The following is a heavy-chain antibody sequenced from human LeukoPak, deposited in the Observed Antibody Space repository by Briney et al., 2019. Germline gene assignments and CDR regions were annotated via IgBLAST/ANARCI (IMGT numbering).Heavy chain of an antibody. CDR3: ARHGTNSIESYCEY. CDR2: IHNSGRT. CDR1: GGSVSSYY. Sequence: SETLSIICSFSGGSVSSYYWSWFRQSPGKGLEWIGYIHNSGRTNYNPSLKSRVTEFVDTSKNQVSLTLSSLTAADTAVYYCARHGTNSIESYCEYWGRGPLVSVSS. D-gene: IGHD1-14*01. J-gene: IGHJ4*02. V-gene: IGHV4-59*08.